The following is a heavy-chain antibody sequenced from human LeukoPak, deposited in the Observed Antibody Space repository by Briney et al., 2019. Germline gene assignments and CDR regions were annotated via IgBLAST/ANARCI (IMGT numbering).Heavy chain of an antibody. CDR3: AKDRSGWDKTFDY. V-gene: IGHV3-9*01. CDR2: ISWNSGSI. CDR1: GFTFDDYA. Sequence: GRSLRLSCAASGFTFDDYAMHWVRQAPGKGLEWVSGISWNSGSIAHADSVKGRFTISRDNAKNSLYLQMNSLRAEDTALYYCAKDRSGWDKTFDYWGQGTLVTVSS. J-gene: IGHJ4*02. D-gene: IGHD6-19*01.